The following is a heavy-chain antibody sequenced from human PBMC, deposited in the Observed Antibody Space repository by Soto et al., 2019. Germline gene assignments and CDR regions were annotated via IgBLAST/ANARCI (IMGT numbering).Heavy chain of an antibody. D-gene: IGHD3-22*01. Sequence: PGGSLRLSCAASGFTFSSYAMSSVRQAPGKGLEWVSAISGSGGSTYYADSVKGRFTISRDNSKNTLYLQMNSLRAEASAAYYCEKDQGTYYYDSSGYCWGQGTLVTV. J-gene: IGHJ4*02. CDR3: EKDQGTYYYDSSGYC. CDR2: ISGSGGST. V-gene: IGHV3-23*01. CDR1: GFTFSSYA.